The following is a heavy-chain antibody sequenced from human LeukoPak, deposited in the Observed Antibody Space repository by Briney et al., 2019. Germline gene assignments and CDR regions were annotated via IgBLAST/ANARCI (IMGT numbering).Heavy chain of an antibody. CDR2: IFGAGKNTT. CDR3: ARVFIRWNLPYYFDY. Sequence: GGSLRLSCEASGFTFSNYAMNWVRQAPGKGLEWVSIIFGAGKNTTYYADSVKGRFTVSRDNAKNTLNLQMNSLRAEDTAVYYCARVFIRWNLPYYFDYWGQGTLVTVSS. CDR1: GFTFSNYA. V-gene: IGHV3-23*01. J-gene: IGHJ4*02. D-gene: IGHD1-7*01.